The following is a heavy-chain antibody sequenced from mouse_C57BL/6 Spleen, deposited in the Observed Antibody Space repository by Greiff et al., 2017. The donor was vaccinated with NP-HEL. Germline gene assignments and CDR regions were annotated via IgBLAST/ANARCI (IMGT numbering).Heavy chain of an antibody. V-gene: IGHV5-6*01. Sequence: EVQLQQSGGDLVKPGGSLKLSCAASGFTFSSYGMSWVRQTPDKRLEWVATISSGGSYTYYPDSVKGRFTISRDNAKNTLYLQMSSLKSEDTAMYYCARPDGYYYFDYWGQGTTLTVSS. J-gene: IGHJ2*01. CDR3: ARPDGYYYFDY. CDR1: GFTFSSYG. CDR2: ISSGGSYT. D-gene: IGHD2-3*01.